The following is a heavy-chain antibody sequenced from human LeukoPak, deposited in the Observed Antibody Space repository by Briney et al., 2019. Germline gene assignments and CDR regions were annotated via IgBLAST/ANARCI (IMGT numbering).Heavy chain of an antibody. CDR1: GGSFSGYY. CDR2: IYYSGST. Sequence: SETLSLTCAVYGGSFSGYYWNWIRQPPGKGLEWIGSIYYSGSTYYNPSLKSRVTISVDTSKNQFSLKLSSVTAADTAVYYCARVLGNYYDSSGYPHFDYWGQGTLVTVSS. D-gene: IGHD3-22*01. CDR3: ARVLGNYYDSSGYPHFDY. V-gene: IGHV4-34*01. J-gene: IGHJ4*02.